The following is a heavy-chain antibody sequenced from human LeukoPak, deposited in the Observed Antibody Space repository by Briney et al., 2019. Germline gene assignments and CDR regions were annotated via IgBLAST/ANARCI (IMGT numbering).Heavy chain of an antibody. CDR2: IYSGGST. J-gene: IGHJ4*02. CDR3: ARAFGSSWGYYFDY. V-gene: IGHV3-66*01. CDR1: GFTVSSNY. D-gene: IGHD6-13*01. Sequence: PGGSLRLSCAASGFTVSSNYMSWVRQAPGKGLEWVSVIYSGGSTYYADSVKGRFTISRDNSKNTLYLQMNSLRAEDTAVYYCARAFGSSWGYYFDYWGQGTLVTVSS.